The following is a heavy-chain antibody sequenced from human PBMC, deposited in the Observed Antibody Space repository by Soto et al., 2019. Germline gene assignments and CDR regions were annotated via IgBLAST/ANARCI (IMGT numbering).Heavy chain of an antibody. V-gene: IGHV3-7*01. Sequence: HPGGSLRLSCAASGFTFSSYWMTWVRQAPGKGLEWVANIKEDGSERYYVDSVKGRFTISRDNAKNSLYPQMKNLRVEDTAVYYCASWRTAPGTWKVCDYWGQGTLVTVSS. CDR1: GFTFSSYW. CDR2: IKEDGSER. D-gene: IGHD6-13*01. CDR3: ASWRTAPGTWKVCDY. J-gene: IGHJ4*02.